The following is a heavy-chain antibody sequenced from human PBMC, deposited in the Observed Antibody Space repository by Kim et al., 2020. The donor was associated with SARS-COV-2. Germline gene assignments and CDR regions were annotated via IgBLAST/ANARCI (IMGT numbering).Heavy chain of an antibody. J-gene: IGHJ6*02. Sequence: GGSLRLSCVASGFTISRNYMNWVRQAPGEGLEWVSVIYSGGSTLYADSVKGRFTVSRDISKSTVYLRMNSLRADDTAVYYCARSGGYSYYAMDVWGQGTT. V-gene: IGHV3-53*01. CDR3: ARSGGYSYYAMDV. CDR2: IYSGGST. CDR1: GFTISRNY. D-gene: IGHD5-12*01.